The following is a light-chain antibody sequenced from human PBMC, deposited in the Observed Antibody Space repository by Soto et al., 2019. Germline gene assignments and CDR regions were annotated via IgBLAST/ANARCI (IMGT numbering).Light chain of an antibody. CDR2: WAS. J-gene: IGKJ1*01. CDR1: QSVLCSSNNKNY. CDR3: HQYYNTPPWT. Sequence: DIVMTQSPDSLALSLGERATINCKSSQSVLCSSNNKNYLAWYQQKPGQPPKLLIYWASTRESGVPDRFSGSGSGTDFTLTISSLQAEDVAVYYCHQYYNTPPWTFGQGTKVDIK. V-gene: IGKV4-1*01.